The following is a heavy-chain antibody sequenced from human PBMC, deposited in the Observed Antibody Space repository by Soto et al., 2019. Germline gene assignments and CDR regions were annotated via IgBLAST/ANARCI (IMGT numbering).Heavy chain of an antibody. D-gene: IGHD1-20*01. Sequence: SETLSLTCTVSGGSISSGNFYWGWVRQAPGKGLEWIGNIFYNVDTYYNPSLKSRVTISVDTSNNRFSLELTSVTAADTALYFCGRAPVYDAPHYFDSWGQGSRVTVSS. CDR2: IFYNVDT. V-gene: IGHV4-39*02. J-gene: IGHJ4*02. CDR3: GRAPVYDAPHYFDS. CDR1: GGSISSGNFY.